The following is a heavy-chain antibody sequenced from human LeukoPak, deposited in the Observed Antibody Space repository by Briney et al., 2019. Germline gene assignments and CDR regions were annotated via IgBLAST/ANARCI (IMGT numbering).Heavy chain of an antibody. Sequence: PSETLSLTCTVSGGSISSYYWSWIRQPPGKGLEWIGYIYYSGSTNYNPSLKSRVTISVDTSKNQFSLKLSPVTAADTAVYYCARSRGIVASPGDFQHWGQGTLVTVSS. D-gene: IGHD3-22*01. CDR2: IYYSGST. CDR3: ARSRGIVASPGDFQH. V-gene: IGHV4-59*01. CDR1: GGSISSYY. J-gene: IGHJ1*01.